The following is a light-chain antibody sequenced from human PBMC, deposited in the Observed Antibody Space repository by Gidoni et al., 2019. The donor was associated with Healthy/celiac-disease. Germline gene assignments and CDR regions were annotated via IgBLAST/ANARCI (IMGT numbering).Light chain of an antibody. Sequence: QTRSVSESPGQSVTISCTGTSSDVGGYNYVSWYQQHPGKAPKLMIYDVSKRPSGVPDRFSGSKSGNTASMTISGLQAEDEADYYCCSYAGSYTLVFGGGTKLTVL. CDR2: DVS. J-gene: IGLJ3*02. CDR3: CSYAGSYTLV. V-gene: IGLV2-11*01. CDR1: SSDVGGYNY.